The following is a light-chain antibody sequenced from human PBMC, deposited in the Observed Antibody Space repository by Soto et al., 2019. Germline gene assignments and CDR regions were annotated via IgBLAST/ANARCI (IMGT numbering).Light chain of an antibody. V-gene: IGLV2-14*01. Sequence: QSVLAQPASVSGSPGQSITISCTGTSSDVGGYNYVSWYQQHPGKAPKLMIYEVSNRPSGDSNRFSGTKAGNTASLTISGLQAEDGADYYCSSYTSSSIPYVFGTGTKVTVL. CDR2: EVS. CDR3: SSYTSSSIPYV. J-gene: IGLJ1*01. CDR1: SSDVGGYNY.